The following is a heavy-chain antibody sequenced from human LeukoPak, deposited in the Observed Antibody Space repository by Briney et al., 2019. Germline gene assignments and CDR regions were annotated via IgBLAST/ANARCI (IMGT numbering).Heavy chain of an antibody. CDR1: GGSISSSSYY. Sequence: SETLSLTCTVSGGSISSSSYYWGWIRQPPGKGLEWIGSIYYSGSTYYNPSLKSRVTISVDTSKNQFSLKLSSVTAADTAVYYCARTMVRGVKSLANYYYMDVWGKGTTVTISS. V-gene: IGHV4-39*01. CDR3: ARTMVRGVKSLANYYYMDV. J-gene: IGHJ6*03. D-gene: IGHD3-10*01. CDR2: IYYSGST.